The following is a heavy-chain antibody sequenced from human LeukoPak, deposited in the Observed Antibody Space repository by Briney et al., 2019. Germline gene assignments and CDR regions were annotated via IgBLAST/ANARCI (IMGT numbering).Heavy chain of an antibody. V-gene: IGHV4-59*08. CDR3: ARHDLSTGSYYFDY. Sequence: SETLSLTCTVSGGSISSYYWSWIRQPPGKGLEWIGYIYYSGSTNYNPSLKSRVTISVDTSKNQFSLNLNSVTAADTALYYCARHDLSTGSYYFDYWGQGTLVTVSS. CDR1: GGSISSYY. J-gene: IGHJ4*02. D-gene: IGHD3/OR15-3a*01. CDR2: IYYSGST.